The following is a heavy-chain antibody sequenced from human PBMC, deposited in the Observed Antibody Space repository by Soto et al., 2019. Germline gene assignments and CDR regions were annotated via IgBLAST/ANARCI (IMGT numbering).Heavy chain of an antibody. CDR1: GGSITSYY. V-gene: IGHV4-59*01. CDR3: ATLPQ. J-gene: IGHJ3*01. CDR2: IHFSGNT. Sequence: TSETLSLTCTVSGGSITSYYWSWIRQPPGKGLEWIGEIHFSGNTNYNPSLKSRVTISVDTSKNQFSLNLRSVTAADTAVYYCATLPQWGQGTMVTVSS.